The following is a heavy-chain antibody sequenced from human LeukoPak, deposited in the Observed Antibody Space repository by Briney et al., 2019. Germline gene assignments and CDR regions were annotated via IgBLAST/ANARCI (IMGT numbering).Heavy chain of an antibody. CDR3: ARGLLVGGATNFY. J-gene: IGHJ4*02. D-gene: IGHD1-26*01. CDR2: ISYDGSNK. Sequence: GGSLRLSCAASGFTFSSYAMHWVRQAPGKGLEWVAVISYDGSNKYYADSVKGRFTISRDNSKNTLYLQMNSLRAEDTAVYYCARGLLVGGATNFYWGQGTLVTISS. CDR1: GFTFSSYA. V-gene: IGHV3-30-3*01.